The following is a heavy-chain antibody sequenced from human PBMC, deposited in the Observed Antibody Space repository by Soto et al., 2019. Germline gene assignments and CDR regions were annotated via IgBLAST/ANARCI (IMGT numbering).Heavy chain of an antibody. J-gene: IGHJ4*02. CDR3: AKDRDYPRDYFHY. CDR1: GFKCNDYA. V-gene: IGHV3-23*01. Sequence: GVPQSLSYTAPGFKCNDYAGSWFRQDQGKGLEWVSAISANGQGIYYADSVKGRFIISRDNSKNTVFLHMDSLTAEDTAVYYCAKDRDYPRDYFHYWGQGTLVTVSS. D-gene: IGHD3-10*01. CDR2: ISANGQGI.